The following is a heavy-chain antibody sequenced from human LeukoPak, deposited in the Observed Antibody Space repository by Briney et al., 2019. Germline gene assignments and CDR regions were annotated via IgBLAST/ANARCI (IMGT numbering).Heavy chain of an antibody. D-gene: IGHD5-18*01. Sequence: GGSLRLSCSASGFTFSSYAMHWVRQAPGKGLEWVAVIWYDGSNKYYADSMKGRFTISRDNSKNTLYLQMNSLRAEDTAMYYCARDLVDTAMVTPIVGAFDIWGQGTMVTVSS. J-gene: IGHJ3*02. V-gene: IGHV3-33*08. CDR2: IWYDGSNK. CDR3: ARDLVDTAMVTPIVGAFDI. CDR1: GFTFSSYA.